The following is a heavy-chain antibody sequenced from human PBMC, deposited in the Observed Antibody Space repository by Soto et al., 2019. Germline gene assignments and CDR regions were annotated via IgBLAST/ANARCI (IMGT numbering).Heavy chain of an antibody. J-gene: IGHJ6*02. CDR1: GYSSTSYW. D-gene: IGHD4-4*01. CDR3: ARGTVTTDYYYGMDV. CDR2: IDPSDSYT. V-gene: IGHV5-10-1*01. Sequence: SLKISCKGSGYSSTSYWISWVRQRPVKGLEWMGRIDPSDSYTNYSKSLKGHVTISADKSISNAYLQWSSLKASDTAMYYCARGTVTTDYYYGMDVWGQGTTVSVTS.